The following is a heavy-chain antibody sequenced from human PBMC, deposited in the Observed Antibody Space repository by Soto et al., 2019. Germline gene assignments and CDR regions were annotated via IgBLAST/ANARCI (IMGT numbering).Heavy chain of an antibody. D-gene: IGHD3-16*02. J-gene: IGHJ4*02. CDR1: GGSFSGYY. V-gene: IGHV4-34*01. Sequence: SETLSLTCAVYGGSFSGYYWSWIRQPPGKGLEWIGEINHSGSTNYNPSLKSRVTISVDTSKNQFSLKLSSVTAADTAVYYCARVPSNYVWGSYRSFDYWGQGTLVTVSS. CDR2: INHSGST. CDR3: ARVPSNYVWGSYRSFDY.